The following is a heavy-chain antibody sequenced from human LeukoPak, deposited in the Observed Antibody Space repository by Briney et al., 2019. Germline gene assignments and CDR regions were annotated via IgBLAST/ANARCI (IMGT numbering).Heavy chain of an antibody. CDR2: IYSGGST. CDR3: ARAVTTVASFDY. J-gene: IGHJ4*02. D-gene: IGHD4-23*01. CDR1: GFTVSSNY. V-gene: IGHV3-53*01. Sequence: GGSLRLSCAASGFTVSSNYMSWARQAPGKGLEWVSVIYSGGSTYYADSVKGRFTISRDNSKNTLYLQMNSLRAEDTAVYYCARAVTTVASFDYWGQGTLVTVSS.